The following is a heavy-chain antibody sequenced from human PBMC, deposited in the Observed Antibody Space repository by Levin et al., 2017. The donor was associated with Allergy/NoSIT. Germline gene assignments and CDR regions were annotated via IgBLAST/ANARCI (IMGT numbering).Heavy chain of an antibody. CDR2: INHSGST. Sequence: SETLSLTCAVSGGSFSDYYWSWIRQSPGKGLEWIGDINHSGSTNYNPSLKSRVTISLETSRNQFSLRLTSVTAADMGMYYCAVPTRYQPQGLVFWGQGTQVTVSS. V-gene: IGHV4-34*01. CDR1: GGSFSDYY. D-gene: IGHD2-2*01. CDR3: AVPTRYQPQGLVF. J-gene: IGHJ4*02.